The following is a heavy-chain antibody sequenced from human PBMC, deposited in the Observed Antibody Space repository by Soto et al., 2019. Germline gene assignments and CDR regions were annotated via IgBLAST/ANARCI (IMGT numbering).Heavy chain of an antibody. J-gene: IGHJ4*02. CDR3: VRDRVPKF. CDR1: GGSISNYY. CDR2: IYYSGST. Sequence: SETLSLTCTVSGGSISNYYWSWIRQPPGKGLEWIGYIYYSGSTNYNPSLKSRVTISVDTSKNQFSLKLSSVTAADTAVYYCVRDRVPKFWGQGILVTVSS. D-gene: IGHD3-10*01. V-gene: IGHV4-59*01.